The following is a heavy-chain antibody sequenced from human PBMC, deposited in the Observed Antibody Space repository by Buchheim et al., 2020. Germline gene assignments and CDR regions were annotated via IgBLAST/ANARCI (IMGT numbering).Heavy chain of an antibody. J-gene: IGHJ5*02. Sequence: QLQLQESGPGLVKPSETLSLTCTVSGGSISSSSYYWGWIRQPPGKGLEWIGSIYYSGSTYYNPSLKSRVTISDSTSKNQFSLKRSSVTAADTAVYYCARGTTVTIFGVVINWFDPWGQGTL. CDR2: IYYSGST. V-gene: IGHV4-39*01. D-gene: IGHD3-3*01. CDR1: GGSISSSSYY. CDR3: ARGTTVTIFGVVINWFDP.